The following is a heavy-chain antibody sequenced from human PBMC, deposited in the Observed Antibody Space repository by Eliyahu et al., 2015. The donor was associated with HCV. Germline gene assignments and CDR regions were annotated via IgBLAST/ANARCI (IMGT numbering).Heavy chain of an antibody. Sequence: QVQLXESGGGVVQPGRSLSLPCXASGFTFSXYGMHGVRQGPGKGLEWVAVISYDGSNKYYADSVKGRFTISRDNSKNTLYLQMNSLRAEDTAVYYCAKDGIAAAGPRYSYFDYWGQGTLVTVSS. J-gene: IGHJ4*02. CDR1: GFTFSXYG. V-gene: IGHV3-30*18. CDR3: AKDGIAAAGPRYSYFDY. D-gene: IGHD6-13*01. CDR2: ISYDGSNK.